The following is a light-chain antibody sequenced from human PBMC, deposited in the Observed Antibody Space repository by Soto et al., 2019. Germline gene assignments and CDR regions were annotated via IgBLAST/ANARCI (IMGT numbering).Light chain of an antibody. Sequence: EIVLTQSPGPLSLSPGERATLSCRASQRVRRSFLDWYQQKPGQAPRLLIYCSSNRATGTPDRFRCSGSGTDFTLTISRLEPEDFAVYYCQQCGSTPPWEFVQGTKVDIK. J-gene: IGKJ1*01. CDR2: CSS. CDR3: QQCGSTPPWE. CDR1: QRVRRSF. V-gene: IGKV3-20*01.